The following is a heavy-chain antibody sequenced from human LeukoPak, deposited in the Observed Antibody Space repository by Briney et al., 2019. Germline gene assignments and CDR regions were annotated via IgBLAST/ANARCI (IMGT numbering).Heavy chain of an antibody. CDR3: AREAVTMVRGDPFDY. CDR2: IYYSGST. V-gene: IGHV4-39*07. J-gene: IGHJ4*02. CDR1: GGSISSSSYY. Sequence: SETLSLTCTVSGGSISSSSYYWGWIRQPPGKGLEWIGSIYYSGSTYYNPSLKTRVTISVDTSKNQFSLKLNSVTAADTAVYYCAREAVTMVRGDPFDYWGQGTLVTVSS. D-gene: IGHD3-10*01.